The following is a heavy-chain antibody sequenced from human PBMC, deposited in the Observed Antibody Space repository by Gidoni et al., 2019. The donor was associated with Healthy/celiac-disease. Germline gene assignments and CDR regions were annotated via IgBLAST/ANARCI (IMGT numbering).Heavy chain of an antibody. D-gene: IGHD1-20*01. CDR2: INHRGST. J-gene: IGHJ4*02. Sequence: QVQLQQWGAGLLKPSETLSLSCAVYGGSFSGNYWSWIRQPPGTGLEWIGEINHRGSTIYNPSLKSRVTISVDTSKNQFSLKLRSVTAADTAVYYCARGRYNFDYWGQGTLVTVSS. CDR1: GGSFSGNY. V-gene: IGHV4-34*01. CDR3: ARGRYNFDY.